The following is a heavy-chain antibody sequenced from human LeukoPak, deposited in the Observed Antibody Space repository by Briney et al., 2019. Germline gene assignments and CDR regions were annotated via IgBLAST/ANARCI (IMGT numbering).Heavy chain of an antibody. D-gene: IGHD1-26*01. CDR1: GFTFSSYS. CDR2: ISSSSSTI. CDR3: AKDRSGSYSQGLDY. Sequence: GGSLRLSCAASGFTFSSYSMNWVRQAPGKGLEWVSYISSSSSTIYYADSVKGRFTISRDNSKNTLYLQMNSLRAEDTAVYYCAKDRSGSYSQGLDYWGQGTLVTVSS. V-gene: IGHV3-48*01. J-gene: IGHJ4*02.